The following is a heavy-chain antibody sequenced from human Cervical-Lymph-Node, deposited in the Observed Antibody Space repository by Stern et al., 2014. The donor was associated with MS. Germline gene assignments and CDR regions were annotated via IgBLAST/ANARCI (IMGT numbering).Heavy chain of an antibody. D-gene: IGHD3-16*01. V-gene: IGHV2-70*01. CDR2: IDWDADK. J-gene: IGHJ4*02. CDR3: ARTSVGGGHYFDY. Sequence: QITLKESGPALVKPTQTLTLICTFSGFSLSTSGMSVSWIRQPPGKALEWLAFIDWDADKNYSPSLQTRLTNSKDTSKTQVVLTMTNMDPVDTATYYCARTSVGGGHYFDYWGQGTLVTVSS. CDR1: GFSLSTSGMS.